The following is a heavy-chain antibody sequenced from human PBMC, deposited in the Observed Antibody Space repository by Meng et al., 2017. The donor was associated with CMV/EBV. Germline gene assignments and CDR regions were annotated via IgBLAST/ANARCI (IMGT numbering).Heavy chain of an antibody. D-gene: IGHD1-7*01. Sequence: QLGHVGDGVKKPGTSVKVVCKASGYPFLGYYMHWVRQAPGQGLEWMGWINPNSGGTNYAQKFQGRVTMTRDKSISTAYMELSRLRSDDTAVYYCATYIGNYINWYFDLWGRGTLVTVSS. CDR2: INPNSGGT. J-gene: IGHJ2*01. CDR1: GYPFLGYY. V-gene: IGHV1-2*02. CDR3: ATYIGNYINWYFDL.